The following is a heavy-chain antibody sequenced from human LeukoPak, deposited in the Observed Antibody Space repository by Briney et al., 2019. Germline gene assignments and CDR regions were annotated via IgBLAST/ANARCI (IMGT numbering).Heavy chain of an antibody. J-gene: IGHJ3*02. V-gene: IGHV3-13*01. D-gene: IGHD3-22*01. CDR2: IGTAGDT. CDR1: GFTFSSYD. CDR3: ARVIVGGAFDI. Sequence: GGSLRLSCAASGFTFSSYDMHWLRQATGKGLEWVSAIGTAGDTYYPGSVKGRFTISRENTKNSLYLQMNSLRAGDTAVYYCARVIVGGAFDIWGQGTMVTVSS.